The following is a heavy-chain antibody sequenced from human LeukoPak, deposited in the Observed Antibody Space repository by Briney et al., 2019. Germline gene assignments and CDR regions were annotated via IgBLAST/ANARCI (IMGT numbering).Heavy chain of an antibody. CDR3: ARGSSSRYCGGDCYIDY. J-gene: IGHJ4*02. Sequence: GGSLTLSCAASGFTFSSHSMNWVRQAPGKGLEWVSSISSSSSYIYYADSVKGRFTISRDNAKNSLYLQMNSLRAEDTAVYYCARGSSSRYCGGDCYIDYWGQGTLVTVSS. CDR1: GFTFSSHS. D-gene: IGHD2-21*02. CDR2: ISSSSSYI. V-gene: IGHV3-21*01.